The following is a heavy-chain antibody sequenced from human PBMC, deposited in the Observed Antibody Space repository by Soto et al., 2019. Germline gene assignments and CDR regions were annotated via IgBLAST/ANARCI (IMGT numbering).Heavy chain of an antibody. D-gene: IGHD5-12*01. V-gene: IGHV3-9*01. Sequence: EVQLVESGGGLVQPGRSLRLSCAASGFTFDDYAMHWVRQAPGKGLEWVSGISWNSGSIGYADSVKGRFTISRDNAKNSLYLQMNSLRAEDTALYYCAKVDSMATTPDASDYFDYWGQGTLVTVSS. CDR3: AKVDSMATTPDASDYFDY. CDR2: ISWNSGSI. J-gene: IGHJ4*02. CDR1: GFTFDDYA.